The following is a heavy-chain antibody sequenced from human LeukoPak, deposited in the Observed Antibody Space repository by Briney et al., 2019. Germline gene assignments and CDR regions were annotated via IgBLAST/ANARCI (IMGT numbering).Heavy chain of an antibody. J-gene: IGHJ4*02. CDR1: GFTFSSYA. V-gene: IGHV3-23*01. CDR2: ISGSGGST. Sequence: GGSLRLSCAASGFTFSSYAMSWVRQAPGKGLEWVSAISGSGGSTYYADSVRGRFTISRDNSKNTLYLQMNSLRAEDTAVYYCAKLYSSGWSGLDYWGQGTLVTVSS. D-gene: IGHD6-19*01. CDR3: AKLYSSGWSGLDY.